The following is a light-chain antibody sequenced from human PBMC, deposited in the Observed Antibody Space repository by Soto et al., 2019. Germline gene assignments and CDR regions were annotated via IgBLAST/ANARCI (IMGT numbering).Light chain of an antibody. J-gene: IGKJ3*01. CDR3: QQYGSSPFT. CDR2: GAS. CDR1: QSVSSSY. V-gene: IGKV3-20*01. Sequence: EIVLTQSPGTLSLSPGERATLSCRASQSVSSSYLAWYQQKPGQAPRLLIYGASSRATGIPDRFSGSGSGNAFTLTIGRLEPEGFAVYYCQQYGSSPFTFGPGTKVDIK.